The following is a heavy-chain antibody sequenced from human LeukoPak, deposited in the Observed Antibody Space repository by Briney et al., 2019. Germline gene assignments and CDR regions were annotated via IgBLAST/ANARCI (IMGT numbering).Heavy chain of an antibody. CDR1: GFTFSDHW. CDR2: IKQDESKR. D-gene: IGHD2-15*01. Sequence: GGSLRLSCAASGFTFSDHWMSWVRQAPGKGLEWVANIKQDESKRYYVDSVKGRFTISRDNAKNSLYLQINSLRAEDTAVYYCAREASLYCSGNDCYWTFDRWGQGTLVTVSS. CDR3: AREASLYCSGNDCYWTFDR. V-gene: IGHV3-7*01. J-gene: IGHJ5*02.